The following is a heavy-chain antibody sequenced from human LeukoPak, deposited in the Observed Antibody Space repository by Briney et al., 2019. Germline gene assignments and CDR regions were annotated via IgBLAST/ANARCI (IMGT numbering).Heavy chain of an antibody. D-gene: IGHD6-13*01. CDR1: GFTFSNAW. V-gene: IGHV3-48*02. CDR2: ISSSSSTI. Sequence: PGGSLRLSCAASGFTFSNAWMSWVRQAPGKGLEWVSYISSSSSTIYYADSVKGRFTISRDNAKNSLYLQMNSLRDEDSAVYYCARDPHIAAAGTIFDYWGQGTLVTVSS. CDR3: ARDPHIAAAGTIFDY. J-gene: IGHJ4*02.